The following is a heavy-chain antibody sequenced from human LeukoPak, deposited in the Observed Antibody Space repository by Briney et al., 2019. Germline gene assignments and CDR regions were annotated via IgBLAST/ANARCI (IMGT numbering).Heavy chain of an antibody. V-gene: IGHV1-18*01. D-gene: IGHD2-2*01. J-gene: IGHJ4*02. Sequence: ASVKVSCKASGYTFTSYGISWVRQATGQGLEWMGWIISYSGNRNYAQKFLGGLTMTTDTSSSTAYMVLRNRRSADTTVYYCARVEAYCTRTSCHDYWGQGTLVTVS. CDR3: ARVEAYCTRTSCHDY. CDR2: IISYSGNR. CDR1: GYTFTSYG.